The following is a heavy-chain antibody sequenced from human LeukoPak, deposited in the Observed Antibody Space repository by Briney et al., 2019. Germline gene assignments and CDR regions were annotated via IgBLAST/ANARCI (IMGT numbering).Heavy chain of an antibody. CDR3: ARAGYDSSGYPPSAWFDP. V-gene: IGHV4-39*01. Sequence: SETLSLTCTVSGGSISSSSYYWGWIRQPPGKGLEWIGSIYYSGSTYYNPSLKSRVTISVDTSKNQFSLQLNSVTPEDTAVYYCARAGYDSSGYPPSAWFDPWGQGTLVTVSS. J-gene: IGHJ5*02. CDR1: GGSISSSSYY. CDR2: IYYSGST. D-gene: IGHD3-22*01.